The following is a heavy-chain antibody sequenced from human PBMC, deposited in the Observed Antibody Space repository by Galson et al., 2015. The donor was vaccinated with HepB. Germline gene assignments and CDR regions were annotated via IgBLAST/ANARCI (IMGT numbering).Heavy chain of an antibody. V-gene: IGHV5-51*03. Sequence: QSGAEVKKPGESLKISCKGSGYSFTSYWIGWVRQMPGKGLEWMGIIYPGDSDTRYSPSFQGQVTISADKSISTAYLQWSSLKASDTAMYYCAIQTYVDTAMVKYFDLWGRGTLVTVSS. CDR3: AIQTYVDTAMVKYFDL. J-gene: IGHJ2*01. CDR1: GYSFTSYW. D-gene: IGHD5-18*01. CDR2: IYPGDSDT.